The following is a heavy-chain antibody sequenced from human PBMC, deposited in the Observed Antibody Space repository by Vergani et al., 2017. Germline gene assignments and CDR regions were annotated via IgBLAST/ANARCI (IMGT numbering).Heavy chain of an antibody. CDR2: INPNSGGT. CDR1: GYTFTGYY. J-gene: IGHJ4*02. Sequence: QVQLVQSGAEVKKPGASVKVSCKASGYTFTGYYMHWVRQAPGQGLEWMGWINPNSGGTNYAQKFQGRVTMTRDTSISTAYMELSRLRSDDTAVYYCARHEACSGGSCYSSGFDYWGQGTLVTVSS. D-gene: IGHD2-15*01. V-gene: IGHV1-2*02. CDR3: ARHEACSGGSCYSSGFDY.